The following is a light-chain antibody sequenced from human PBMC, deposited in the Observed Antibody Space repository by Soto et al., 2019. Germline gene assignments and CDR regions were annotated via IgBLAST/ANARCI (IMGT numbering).Light chain of an antibody. J-gene: IGKJ1*01. CDR2: SAS. Sequence: DIQLTQSPSSVSASVGDRVTITCRVSQGITTYLNWYRQKPGEVLKLLIYSASNLQSGVPSRFSGSGSGTDFTLTISSLQPEDVATYYCQKYNSALWTFGQGTKVDIK. CDR1: QGITTY. CDR3: QKYNSALWT. V-gene: IGKV1-27*01.